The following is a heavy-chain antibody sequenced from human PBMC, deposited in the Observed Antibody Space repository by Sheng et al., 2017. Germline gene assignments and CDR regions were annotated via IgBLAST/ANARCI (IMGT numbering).Heavy chain of an antibody. CDR2: IKPDSGGT. Sequence: QVQLVQSGAEVKKPGASLRVSCKVSGYTFTDRYLHWVRQAPGQGLEWVGWIKPDSGGTHFAQKFQGRVTVTRDTSITTAYLELNSLRSDDTAVYYCARGGNGDYIDFWGQANLLTVSS. V-gene: IGHV1-2*02. J-gene: IGHJ4*02. CDR3: ARGGNGDYIDF. D-gene: IGHD4-17*01. CDR1: GYTFTDRY.